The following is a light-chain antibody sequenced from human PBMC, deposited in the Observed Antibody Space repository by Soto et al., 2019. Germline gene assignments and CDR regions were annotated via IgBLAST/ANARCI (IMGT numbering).Light chain of an antibody. CDR2: GAS. V-gene: IGKV1-39*01. J-gene: IGKJ4*01. CDR3: QQTYILPVT. Sequence: DFQMTQSPSSLSASVGDRVTITCRASQSISAFLNWYQQKPGKAPKLLIFGASSLQSGVPSRFSGSGSGTDFTLTISTLQPEDFAVYYCQQTYILPVTFGGGTKVEIK. CDR1: QSISAF.